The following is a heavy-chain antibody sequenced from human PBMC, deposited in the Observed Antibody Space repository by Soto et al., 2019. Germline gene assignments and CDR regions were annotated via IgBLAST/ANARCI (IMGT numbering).Heavy chain of an antibody. J-gene: IGHJ4*02. CDR1: GFTFSSYD. Sequence: GGSLRLSCAASGFTFSSYDMHWVRQATGKGLEWVSAIGTAGDTYYPGSVKGRFTISRENAKNSLYLQMNSLRAGDTAVYYCARASEYGDYDYWGQGTLVTVSS. D-gene: IGHD4-17*01. CDR3: ARASEYGDYDY. CDR2: IGTAGDT. V-gene: IGHV3-13*01.